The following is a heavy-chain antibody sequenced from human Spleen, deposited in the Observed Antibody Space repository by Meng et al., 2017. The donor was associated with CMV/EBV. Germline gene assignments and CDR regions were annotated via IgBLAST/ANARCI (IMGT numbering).Heavy chain of an antibody. Sequence: LRLSCHVSGYSTSSGYYWGWIRQPPGKGLQWIGSIFHAGDTYYNPALSSRVTISVDTSKNQFSLRLSSVTAADTAVYYCARDPDDFWTGYYAAYIDQWGQGTLVTVSS. V-gene: IGHV4-38-2*02. CDR2: IFHAGDT. CDR1: GYSTSSGYY. CDR3: ARDPDDFWTGYYAAYIDQ. D-gene: IGHD3/OR15-3a*01. J-gene: IGHJ4*02.